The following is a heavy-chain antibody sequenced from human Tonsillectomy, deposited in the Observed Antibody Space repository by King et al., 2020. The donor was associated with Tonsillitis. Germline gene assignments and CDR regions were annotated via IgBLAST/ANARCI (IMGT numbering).Heavy chain of an antibody. CDR3: ARGVYMTTVPIDDAFDI. J-gene: IGHJ3*02. V-gene: IGHV1-18*04. CDR1: DYTFINYG. Sequence: QLVQSGAEVKSPGASVKVSCKASDYTFINYGISWVRQAPGQGLEWMAWISAYNGNTNYAQKLQGRVTVTTDTSTSTAYMELRSLRSDDTAVYYCARGVYMTTVPIDDAFDIWGQGTMVTVS. CDR2: ISAYNGNT. D-gene: IGHD4-17*01.